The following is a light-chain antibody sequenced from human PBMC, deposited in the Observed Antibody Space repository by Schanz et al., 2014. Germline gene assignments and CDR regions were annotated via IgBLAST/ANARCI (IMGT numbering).Light chain of an antibody. CDR1: QSVSSN. CDR3: QQYYSLPLT. J-gene: IGKJ4*01. V-gene: IGKV3-15*01. CDR2: WAT. Sequence: EIVMTQSPATLSVSPGERATLSCRASQSVSSNLAWYQHKPGQPPKLVIHWATSRESGVPDRFSGSGSGTDFTLTISSLQAEDVAVYYCQQYYSLPLTFGGGTKVEIK.